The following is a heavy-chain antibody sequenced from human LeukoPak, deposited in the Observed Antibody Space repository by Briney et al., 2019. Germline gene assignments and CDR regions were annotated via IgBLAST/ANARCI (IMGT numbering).Heavy chain of an antibody. CDR1: GYSFTSYW. D-gene: IGHD3-10*01. CDR3: ARPLYYYGSGIPLGY. J-gene: IGHJ4*02. CDR2: FYPGDSDT. Sequence: GESLKISCKGSGYSFTSYWIGWVRQMPGKGLEWMGIFYPGDSDTRYSPSFQGQVTISADKSISTAYLQWSSLKASDTATYYCARPLYYYGSGIPLGYWGQGTLVTVSS. V-gene: IGHV5-51*01.